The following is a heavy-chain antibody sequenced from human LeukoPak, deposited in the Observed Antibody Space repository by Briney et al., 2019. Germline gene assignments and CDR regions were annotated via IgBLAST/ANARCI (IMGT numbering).Heavy chain of an antibody. CDR1: GFTFSSYG. CDR3: ARALRPGYCSGGSCHSPYYYYGMDV. Sequence: PGGSLRLSCAASGFTFSSYGMNWVRQAPGKGLEWVSYISSSGSTIYYADSVKGRFTISRDNAKNSLYLQMNSLRAEDTAVYYCARALRPGYCSGGSCHSPYYYYGMDVWGKGTTVTVSS. J-gene: IGHJ6*04. CDR2: ISSSGSTI. V-gene: IGHV3-48*03. D-gene: IGHD2-15*01.